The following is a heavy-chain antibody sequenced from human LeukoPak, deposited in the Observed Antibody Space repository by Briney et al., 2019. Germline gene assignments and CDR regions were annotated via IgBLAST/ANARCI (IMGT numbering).Heavy chain of an antibody. Sequence: SETLSLTCAVSGGSISSGGYSWSWIRQPPGKGLEWIGYIYYSGSTNYNPSLKSRVTISVDTSKNQFSLKLSSVTAADTAVYYCARVEHDFWSGYYSIDAFDIWGQGTMVTVSS. CDR1: GGSISSGGYS. J-gene: IGHJ3*02. CDR3: ARVEHDFWSGYYSIDAFDI. D-gene: IGHD3-3*01. V-gene: IGHV4-61*08. CDR2: IYYSGST.